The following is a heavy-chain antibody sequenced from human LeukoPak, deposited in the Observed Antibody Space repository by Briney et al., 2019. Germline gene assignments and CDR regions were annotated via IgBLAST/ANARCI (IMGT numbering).Heavy chain of an antibody. D-gene: IGHD5-12*01. Sequence: ASVKVSCKASGYTFTSYGFSWVRQAPGQGLEWMGWISAYNGDTNYAQKLQGRVTMTTDTSTSTAYMELRSLRSDDTAVYYCARSPYRGYVNNWFDPWGQGTLVTVSS. J-gene: IGHJ5*02. CDR2: ISAYNGDT. V-gene: IGHV1-18*01. CDR3: ARSPYRGYVNNWFDP. CDR1: GYTFTSYG.